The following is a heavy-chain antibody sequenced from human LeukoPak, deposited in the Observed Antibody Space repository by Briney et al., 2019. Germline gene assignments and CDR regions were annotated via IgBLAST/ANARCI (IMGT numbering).Heavy chain of an antibody. J-gene: IGHJ4*02. CDR2: ISSSSDYT. CDR1: GFTFSDYY. Sequence: GGSLRLSCAAPGFTFSDYYITWIRQAPGKGLECVSYISSSSDYTNYTDSVKGRFTISRDNAKNSLYLQMNSLRAEDTALYYCARVKVGTTNRFDYWGQGTLVTVSS. D-gene: IGHD1-26*01. V-gene: IGHV3-11*05. CDR3: ARVKVGTTNRFDY.